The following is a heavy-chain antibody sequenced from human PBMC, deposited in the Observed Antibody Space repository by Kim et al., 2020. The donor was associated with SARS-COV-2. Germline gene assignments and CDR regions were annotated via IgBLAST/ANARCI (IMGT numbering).Heavy chain of an antibody. Sequence: ASLKVSCKSSGYTFTSYYMHWVRQAPGQGLEWMGIINPSGGSTSYAQKFQGRVTMTRDTSTSTVYMELSSLRSEDTAVYYCARDDYYGSWSPVGISGLDYWGQGTLVTVSS. CDR1: GYTFTSYY. CDR2: INPSGGST. J-gene: IGHJ4*02. D-gene: IGHD3-10*01. CDR3: ARDDYYGSWSPVGISGLDY. V-gene: IGHV1-46*01.